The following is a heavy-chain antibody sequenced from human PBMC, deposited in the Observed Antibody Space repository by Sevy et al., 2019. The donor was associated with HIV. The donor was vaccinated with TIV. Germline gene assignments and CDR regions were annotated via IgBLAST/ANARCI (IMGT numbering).Heavy chain of an antibody. V-gene: IGHV3-7*01. CDR2: INPGGXEE. CDR3: TXVSRGTDXXY. D-gene: IGHD2-2*01. CDR1: GFTXXXSW. J-gene: IGHJ4*02. Sequence: GGSLRLSCVASGFTXXXSWMNWVRQAPGKGLEWVANINPGGXEEFYVDSVKGRFIISRDNAKNSLFLQMNSLRAEDTAVYYCTXVSRGTDXXYWGQXTLVTVSS.